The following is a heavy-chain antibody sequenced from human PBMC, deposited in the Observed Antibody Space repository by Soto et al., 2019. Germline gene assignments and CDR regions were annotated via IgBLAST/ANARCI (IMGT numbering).Heavy chain of an antibody. CDR1: GYSFTSYW. J-gene: IGHJ4*02. CDR2: IYPGDSDT. D-gene: IGHD3-16*02. Sequence: GESLKISCKGSGYSFTSYWIGWVRQMPGKGLEWMGIIYPGDSDTRYSPSFQGQVTISADKSISTAYLQWSSLKASDTAMYYCARQPGQTTNRGSYPSSFDYWGQGTLVTVSS. V-gene: IGHV5-51*01. CDR3: ARQPGQTTNRGSYPSSFDY.